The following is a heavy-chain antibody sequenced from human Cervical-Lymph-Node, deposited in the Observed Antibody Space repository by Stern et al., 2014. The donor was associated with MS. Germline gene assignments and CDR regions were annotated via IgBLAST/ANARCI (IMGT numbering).Heavy chain of an antibody. CDR1: GYTFSNYG. V-gene: IGHV1-18*01. CDR2: ISQFNGEI. D-gene: IGHD6-6*01. Sequence: QVQLGQSGAEVKKPGASVKVSCKASGYTFSNYGISWVRQAPGQGLEWMGWISQFNGEIRYAQKVQGRVTMTTDTSTSTVYMDLRSLTSDDTAVYYCARGTSVARPPEFWGQGTLVTVSS. CDR3: ARGTSVARPPEF. J-gene: IGHJ4*02.